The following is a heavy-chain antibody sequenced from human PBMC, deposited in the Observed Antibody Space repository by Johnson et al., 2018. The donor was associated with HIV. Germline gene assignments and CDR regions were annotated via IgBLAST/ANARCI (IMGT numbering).Heavy chain of an antibody. CDR3: TKCIWGSSLIDAFDI. CDR1: GFTVSSNY. Sequence: VQLVESGGGLVQPGGSLRLSCAASGFTVSSNYMSWVRQAPGQGLEWVSVIYSGGSTYYADSVKGRFTISRDNSKNTLYLQMNSLRAEDTAVYYCTKCIWGSSLIDAFDIWGQGTMVTVSS. CDR2: IYSGGST. J-gene: IGHJ3*02. V-gene: IGHV3-66*01. D-gene: IGHD6-13*01.